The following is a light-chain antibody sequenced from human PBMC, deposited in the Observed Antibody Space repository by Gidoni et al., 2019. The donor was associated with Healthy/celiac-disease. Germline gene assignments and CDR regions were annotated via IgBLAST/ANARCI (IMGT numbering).Light chain of an antibody. CDR1: QGIRND. V-gene: IGKV1-6*01. CDR2: AAS. J-gene: IGKJ1*01. CDR3: LQDYNYPPT. Sequence: AIQMTQSPSSLSASVGDRGNITCRASQGIRNDLGWYQQKPGKAPKLLIYAASRLQSGVPSRFSGSGSGTDFTLTISSLQPEDFATYYCLQDYNYPPTFGQGTKVEIK.